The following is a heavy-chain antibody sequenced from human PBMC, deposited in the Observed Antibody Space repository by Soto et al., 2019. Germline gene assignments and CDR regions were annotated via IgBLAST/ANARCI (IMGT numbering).Heavy chain of an antibody. V-gene: IGHV3-7*03. CDR3: ARVRSRGVGAVYIHYYGMDV. CDR1: GFTFSDYW. Sequence: EVQLVESGGGLLQPGGSLRLSCAASGFTFSDYWMTWVGKVQGKGLEWVANIKEDGSEKYDVDSVKGRFTISRDNAKNTLYLQMNSLRVEDTAMYYCARVRSRGVGAVYIHYYGMDVWGLGTTVTVSS. CDR2: IKEDGSEK. D-gene: IGHD3-3*01. J-gene: IGHJ6*02.